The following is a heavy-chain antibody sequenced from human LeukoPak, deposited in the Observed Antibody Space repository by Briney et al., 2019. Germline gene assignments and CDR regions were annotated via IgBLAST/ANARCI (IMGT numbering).Heavy chain of an antibody. J-gene: IGHJ4*02. CDR2: INPISGGT. V-gene: IGHV1-2*02. Sequence: ASVKVSCKASGNTFSAYYMHWVRQAPGQGLAWMGWINPISGGTNYAPKFQGRVTMTRDTSLSTAYMELTKLRSDDTAVYYCARDPEVTGVGPSWGQGTLVIVSS. CDR1: GNTFSAYY. CDR3: ARDPEVTGVGPS.